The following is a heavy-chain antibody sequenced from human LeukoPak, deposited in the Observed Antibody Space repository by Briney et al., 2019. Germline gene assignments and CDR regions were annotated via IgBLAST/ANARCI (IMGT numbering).Heavy chain of an antibody. Sequence: PGGSLRLSCTASGFTFSSYEMNWVRQAPGKGLEWVSYISSSGSMKYYGDSVKGRFTVSRDNAKNSLYLQMNSLRAEDTAVYFCARVGDILTGLDYWGQGTLVTVSS. J-gene: IGHJ4*02. D-gene: IGHD3-9*01. CDR1: GFTFSSYE. CDR3: ARVGDILTGLDY. CDR2: ISSSGSMK. V-gene: IGHV3-48*03.